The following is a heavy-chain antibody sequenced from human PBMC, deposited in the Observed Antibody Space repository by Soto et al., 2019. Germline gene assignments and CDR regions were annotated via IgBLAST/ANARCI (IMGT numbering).Heavy chain of an antibody. Sequence: SVKVSCKASGGTFSSYAISWVRQAPGQGLEWMGGIIPIFGTANYAQKFQGRVTITADKSTSTAYMELSSLRSEDTAVYYCVSYSGYKDYYYGMDVWGQGTTVTVSS. V-gene: IGHV1-69*06. D-gene: IGHD5-12*01. CDR1: GGTFSSYA. CDR3: VSYSGYKDYYYGMDV. CDR2: IIPIFGTA. J-gene: IGHJ6*02.